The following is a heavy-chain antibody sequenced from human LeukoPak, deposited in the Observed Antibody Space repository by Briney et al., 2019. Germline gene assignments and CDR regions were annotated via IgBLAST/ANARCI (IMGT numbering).Heavy chain of an antibody. J-gene: IGHJ5*02. CDR2: MNPNSGNT. D-gene: IGHD4-23*01. CDR3: ARDYGGNSGWFDP. V-gene: IGHV1-8*01. CDR1: RYTFTSYD. Sequence: VASVKVSCKASRYTFTSYDINWVRQATGQGLEWMGWMNPNSGNTGYAQKFQGRVTMTRDTSTSTAYMELSSLRSEDTAVYYCARDYGGNSGWFDPWGQGTLVTVSS.